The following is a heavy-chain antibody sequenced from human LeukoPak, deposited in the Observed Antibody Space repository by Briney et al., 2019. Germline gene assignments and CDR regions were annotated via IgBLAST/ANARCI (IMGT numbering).Heavy chain of an antibody. CDR3: ARVRRNWFDP. J-gene: IGHJ5*02. CDR1: GFTFSNFW. CDR2: INHSGST. Sequence: GSLRLSCAASGFTFSNFWMHWIRQPPGKGLEWIGEINHSGSTNYNPSLKSRVTISVDTSKNQFSLKLSSVTAADTAVYYCARVRRNWFDPWGQGTLVTVSS. V-gene: IGHV4-34*01.